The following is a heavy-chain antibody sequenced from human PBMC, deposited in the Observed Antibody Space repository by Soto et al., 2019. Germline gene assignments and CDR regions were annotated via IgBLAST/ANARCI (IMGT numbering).Heavy chain of an antibody. CDR1: GFSVSSNY. CDR3: ARRYIVGVTGDY. CDR2: IYSGGTT. D-gene: IGHD1-26*01. Sequence: EVQLVETGGGMIQPGGSLRLSCAVSGFSVSSNYMSWVRQAPGKGLEWVSLIYSGGTTSYADSVKGRFIISRDSPKNTLFLQMNSLIVEDTAVYYCARRYIVGVTGDYWGQGTLVTVSS. V-gene: IGHV3-53*02. J-gene: IGHJ4*02.